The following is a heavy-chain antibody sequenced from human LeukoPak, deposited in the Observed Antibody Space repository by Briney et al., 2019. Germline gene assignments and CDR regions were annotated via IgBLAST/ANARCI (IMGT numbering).Heavy chain of an antibody. CDR2: IIPIFGTA. D-gene: IGHD6-6*01. J-gene: IGHJ5*02. Sequence: SVKVSCKASGYTFTGYYMHWVRQAPGQGLEWMGGIIPIFGTANYAQKFQGRVTITADESTSTAYMELSSLRSEDTAVYYCARAHTSIAARHNWFDPWGQGTLVTVSS. CDR1: GYTFTGYY. V-gene: IGHV1-69*13. CDR3: ARAHTSIAARHNWFDP.